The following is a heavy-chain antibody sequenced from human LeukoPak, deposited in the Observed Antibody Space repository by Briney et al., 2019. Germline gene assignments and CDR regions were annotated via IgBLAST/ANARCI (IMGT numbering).Heavy chain of an antibody. CDR3: ARGNGNNWNDVRAFDI. D-gene: IGHD1-20*01. CDR2: ISGSGGST. V-gene: IGHV3-23*01. J-gene: IGHJ3*02. CDR1: GFTFSSYA. Sequence: GGSLRLSCAASGFTFSSYAMSWVRQAPGKGLEWVSAISGSGGSTYYADSVKGRFTISRDNSKNTLYLQMNSLRAEDTAVYYCARGNGNNWNDVRAFDIWGQGTMVTVSS.